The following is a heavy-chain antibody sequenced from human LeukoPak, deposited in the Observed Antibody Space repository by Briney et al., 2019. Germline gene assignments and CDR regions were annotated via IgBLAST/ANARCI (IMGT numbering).Heavy chain of an antibody. CDR1: GYTSIGHY. Sequence: ASVKVSCKASGYTSIGHYIHWVRQAPGQGLEWMGWINPSSGGANYAQKSQGRVTMTRGTSTSAAFMELSSLRSDDTAVYYCARAFNGYYFDFWGQGTQVTVSS. CDR3: ARAFNGYYFDF. J-gene: IGHJ4*02. CDR2: INPSSGGA. V-gene: IGHV1-2*02.